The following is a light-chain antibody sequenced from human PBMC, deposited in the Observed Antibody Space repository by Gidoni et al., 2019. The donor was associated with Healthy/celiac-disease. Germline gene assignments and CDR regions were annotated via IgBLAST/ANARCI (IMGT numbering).Light chain of an antibody. V-gene: IGLV1-44*01. CDR3: AAWDDSLNGYV. CDR2: SNN. CDR1: SSNIGSNT. Sequence: QSVLTQPPSASWPPWPRVTISCSGSSSNIGSNTVNWYQQLPGTAPNLLIYSNNQRPSGCPDRFSGSKSGTSASLAISGLQSEDEADYYCAAWDDSLNGYVFGTGTKVTVL. J-gene: IGLJ1*01.